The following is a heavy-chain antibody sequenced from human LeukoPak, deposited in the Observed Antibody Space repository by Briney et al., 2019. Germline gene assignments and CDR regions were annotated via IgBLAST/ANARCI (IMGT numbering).Heavy chain of an antibody. J-gene: IGHJ3*02. Sequence: GGSLRLSCAASGFTFSSYGMHWVRQAPGKGLEWVAVISYDGSNKYYADSVKGRFTISRDNSKNTLYLQMNSLRAEDTAVYYCAKDVAARPHAFDIWGQGTMVTVSS. V-gene: IGHV3-30*18. CDR3: AKDVAARPHAFDI. D-gene: IGHD6-6*01. CDR2: ISYDGSNK. CDR1: GFTFSSYG.